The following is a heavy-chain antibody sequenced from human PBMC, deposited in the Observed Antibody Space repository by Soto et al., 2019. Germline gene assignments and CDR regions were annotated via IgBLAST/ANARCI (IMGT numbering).Heavy chain of an antibody. D-gene: IGHD4-17*01. Sequence: PGGSLRLSCAASGSTFSSYAMSWVRQAPGKGLEWVSAISGSGGSTYYADSVKGRFTISRDNSKNTLYLQMNSLRAEDTAVYYCARGGETTVTMFDYWGQGALVTVSS. J-gene: IGHJ4*02. V-gene: IGHV3-23*01. CDR3: ARGGETTVTMFDY. CDR2: ISGSGGST. CDR1: GSTFSSYA.